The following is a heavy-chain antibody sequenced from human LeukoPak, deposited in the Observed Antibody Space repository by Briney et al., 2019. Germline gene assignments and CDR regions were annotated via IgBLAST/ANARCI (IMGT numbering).Heavy chain of an antibody. CDR3: ARELELRSLDY. CDR2: ISYDGSNK. CDR1: GFTFSSYA. Sequence: PGRSLRLSCAASGFTFSSYAMHWVRQAPGKGLEWVAVISYDGSNKYYADFVKGRFTISRDNSKNTLYLQMNSLRAEDTAVYYCARELELRSLDYWGQGTLVTVSS. V-gene: IGHV3-30*01. J-gene: IGHJ4*02. D-gene: IGHD1-7*01.